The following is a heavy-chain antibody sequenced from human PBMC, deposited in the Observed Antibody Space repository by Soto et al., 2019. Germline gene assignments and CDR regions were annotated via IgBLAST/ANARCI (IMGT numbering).Heavy chain of an antibody. J-gene: IGHJ5*02. CDR3: ARVPPERVRGVRVPTNWFDP. D-gene: IGHD3-10*01. CDR2: INPNSGGT. V-gene: IGHV1-2*02. CDR1: GYTFTGYY. Sequence: QVQLVQSGAEVKKPGASVKVSCKASGYTFTGYYMHWVRQAPGQGLEWMGWINPNSGGTKYAQKLQGRVTMTRDTSITTAYMELSRLRSDDTAVYYCARVPPERVRGVRVPTNWFDPWGQGTLVTVSS.